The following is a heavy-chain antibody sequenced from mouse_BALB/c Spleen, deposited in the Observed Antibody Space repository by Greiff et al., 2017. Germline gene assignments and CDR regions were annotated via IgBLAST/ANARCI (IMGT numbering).Heavy chain of an antibody. CDR1: GYAFTNYL. CDR2: INPGSGGT. Sequence: QVQLQQSGAELVRPGTSVKVSCKASGYAFTNYLIEWVKQRPGQGLEWIGVINPGSGGTNDNEKFKGKATLTADKSSSTAYMQLSSLTSDDSAVYLCARSGDYDGAMDYWGQGTSVTVSS. J-gene: IGHJ4*01. D-gene: IGHD2-4*01. CDR3: ARSGDYDGAMDY. V-gene: IGHV1-54*01.